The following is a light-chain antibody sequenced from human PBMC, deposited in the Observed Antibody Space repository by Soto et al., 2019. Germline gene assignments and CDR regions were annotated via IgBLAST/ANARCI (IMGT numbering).Light chain of an antibody. J-gene: IGLJ1*01. CDR2: DVS. CDR3: SSYTDSSIL. CDR1: SSDIGGYSY. Sequence: QSALTQPASVSGSPGQSITISCTGTSSDIGGYSYVSWYQQHPSKAPKLMIYDVSSRPSGVSSRFSGSKSGNTASLTISGLQAEDEADYYCSSYTDSSILFGTGTKLTVL. V-gene: IGLV2-14*01.